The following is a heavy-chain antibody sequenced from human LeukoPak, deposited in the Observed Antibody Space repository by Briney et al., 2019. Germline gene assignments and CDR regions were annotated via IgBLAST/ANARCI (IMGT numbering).Heavy chain of an antibody. V-gene: IGHV3-7*01. Sequence: GGSLRLSCTASGFTFSGYWINWVRQAPGKGLEWVANIKQDGSEKHYVDSVKGRFTISRDNAKNSLYLQMNSLRVEDTAAYYCVRGAAVGDYWGQGTLVTVSS. J-gene: IGHJ4*02. CDR1: GFTFSGYW. CDR3: VRGAAVGDY. CDR2: IKQDGSEK.